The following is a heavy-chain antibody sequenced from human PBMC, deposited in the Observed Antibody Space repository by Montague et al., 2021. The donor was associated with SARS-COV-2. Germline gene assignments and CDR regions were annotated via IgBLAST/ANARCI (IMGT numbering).Heavy chain of an antibody. CDR2: TYYRFRWSN. V-gene: IGHV6-1*01. J-gene: IGHJ4*02. Sequence: CAISGDSVSSNSATWHWIRQSPSRGLEWLGRTYYRFRWSNDYAVSVRSRIIINPDTSTNQFSLQLSSVTPEDTVVYFCARERWAVGVSFDYWGQGTLVTVSP. CDR1: GDSVSSNSAT. D-gene: IGHD1-26*01. CDR3: ARERWAVGVSFDY.